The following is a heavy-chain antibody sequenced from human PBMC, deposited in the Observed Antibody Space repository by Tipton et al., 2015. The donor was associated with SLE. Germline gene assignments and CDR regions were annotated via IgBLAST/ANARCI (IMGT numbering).Heavy chain of an antibody. CDR2: ISTYNSNT. V-gene: IGHV1-18*01. CDR3: ARGDYGDY. J-gene: IGHJ4*02. Sequence: VQLVQSGAEVKKPGASAKVSCKASGYIFTTYDITWVRQAPGQGLEWMGWISTYNSNTNYAQKVQGRVTMTTDTSTSTAYLELRSLRSDDTAVYYCARGDYGDYWGQGTLVTVSS. CDR1: GYIFTTYD. D-gene: IGHD4-17*01.